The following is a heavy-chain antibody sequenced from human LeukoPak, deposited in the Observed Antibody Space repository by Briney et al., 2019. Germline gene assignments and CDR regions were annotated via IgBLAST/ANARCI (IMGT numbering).Heavy chain of an antibody. CDR2: ISGSGGST. CDR3: AKDPKGDSSGSLDY. V-gene: IGHV3-23*01. J-gene: IGHJ4*02. Sequence: GGSLRLSCAASGFTFSNYAMSWVRQAPGKGLEWVSAISGSGGSTYYADSVKGRFTISRDNSKNTLYLQMNSLRAEDTAVYYCAKDPKGDSSGSLDYWGQGTLVTVSS. D-gene: IGHD6-19*01. CDR1: GFTFSNYA.